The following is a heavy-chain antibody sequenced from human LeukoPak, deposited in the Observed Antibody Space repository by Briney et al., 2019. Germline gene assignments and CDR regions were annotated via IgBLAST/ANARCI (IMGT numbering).Heavy chain of an antibody. CDR3: ARDSEVPTAVAGVAEYFQH. J-gene: IGHJ1*01. D-gene: IGHD6-19*01. V-gene: IGHV4-39*07. CDR2: IYYTGST. CDR1: GGSISSGTYY. Sequence: SETLSLTCTVSGGSISSGTYYWGWIRQPPGKGLEWIGSIYYTGSTYSNPSLKSRVTISVDTSKNQFSLKLNSVTAADTAVYYCARDSEVPTAVAGVAEYFQHWGQGTLVTVSS.